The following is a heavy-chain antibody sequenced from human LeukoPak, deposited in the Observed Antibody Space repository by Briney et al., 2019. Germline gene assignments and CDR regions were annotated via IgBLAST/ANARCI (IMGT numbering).Heavy chain of an antibody. CDR1: GGTFSSYA. J-gene: IGHJ3*02. Sequence: ASVKVSCKASGGTFSSYAISWVRQAPGQGLDWMGRTIPIFGTANYAQKFQGRVTIPPDESTSTAYMELSSLRSEDTAVYYCARGNRLVIGSEEIDIWGQGTMVTVSS. D-gene: IGHD3-10*01. V-gene: IGHV1-69*15. CDR3: ARGNRLVIGSEEIDI. CDR2: TIPIFGTA.